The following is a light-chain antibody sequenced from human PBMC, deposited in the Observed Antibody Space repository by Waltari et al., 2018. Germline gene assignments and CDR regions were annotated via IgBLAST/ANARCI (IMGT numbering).Light chain of an antibody. CDR1: QSIGSY. Sequence: IVLTQSPATLSLSPGERATISCRASQSIGSYLAWYQHRPGQPPRLLIYDVSKRATGIPARFSGRGSGTDFTLTISSLEPEDFAVYYCQQRSGDWWTFGQGTKVEIK. J-gene: IGKJ1*01. CDR2: DVS. CDR3: QQRSGDWWT. V-gene: IGKV3-11*01.